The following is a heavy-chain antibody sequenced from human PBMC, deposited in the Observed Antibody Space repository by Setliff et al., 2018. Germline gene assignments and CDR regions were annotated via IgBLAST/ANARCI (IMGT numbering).Heavy chain of an antibody. CDR1: GGSISPYF. Sequence: SETLSLTCTVSGGSISPYFWSWIRQSPGKGLEWIGYIYHNGTTNCNPSLKSRVTMSVDTSKNQFALNLTSVTAADTAVYYCARDRSAYSYGLDVWGQGTTVAVAS. J-gene: IGHJ6*02. CDR3: ARDRSAYSYGLDV. CDR2: IYHNGTT. V-gene: IGHV4-4*08.